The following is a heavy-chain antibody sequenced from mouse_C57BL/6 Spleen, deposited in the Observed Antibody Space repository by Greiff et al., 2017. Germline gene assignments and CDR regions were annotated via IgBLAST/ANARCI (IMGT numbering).Heavy chain of an antibody. V-gene: IGHV5-17*01. J-gene: IGHJ4*01. Sequence: EVKLVESGGGFVKPGGSLKLSCAASGFTFSDYGMHWVRQAPEKGLEWVAYISSGSSTIYYADTVKGRFPISRDNAKNTLFLQMTSLRSEDTAMYYCARRGSSGSYYYAMDYWGQGTSVTVSS. CDR3: ARRGSSGSYYYAMDY. D-gene: IGHD3-2*02. CDR1: GFTFSDYG. CDR2: ISSGSSTI.